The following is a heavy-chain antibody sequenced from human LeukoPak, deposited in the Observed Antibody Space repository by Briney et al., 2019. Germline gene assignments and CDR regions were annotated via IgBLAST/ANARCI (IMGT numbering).Heavy chain of an antibody. CDR1: GFTFSSYA. CDR2: ISGSGGTT. CDR3: AKDFRGYCSGGSCYSDY. D-gene: IGHD2-15*01. Sequence: GGSLRLSCAASGFTFSSYAMSWVRQAPGKGLEWVSGISGSGGTTYYADSVKGRFTISRVNSKNTLYLQMNSLRAEDTAVYYCAKDFRGYCSGGSCYSDYWGQGTLVTVSS. V-gene: IGHV3-23*01. J-gene: IGHJ4*02.